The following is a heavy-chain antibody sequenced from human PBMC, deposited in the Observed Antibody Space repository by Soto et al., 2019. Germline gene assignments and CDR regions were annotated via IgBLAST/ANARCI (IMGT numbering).Heavy chain of an antibody. J-gene: IGHJ4*02. D-gene: IGHD3-22*01. CDR2: IIPIFGTA. Sequence: GASVKVSCKASGGTFSSYAISWVRQAPGQGLEWMGGIIPIFGTANYAQKFQGRVTITADKSTSTAYMELSSLRSEDTAVYYCARGHNYYGSSGYSDYWGQGTLVTVSS. CDR3: ARGHNYYGSSGYSDY. V-gene: IGHV1-69*06. CDR1: GGTFSSYA.